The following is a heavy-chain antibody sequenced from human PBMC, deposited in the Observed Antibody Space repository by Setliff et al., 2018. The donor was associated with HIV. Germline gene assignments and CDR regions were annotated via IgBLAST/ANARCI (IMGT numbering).Heavy chain of an antibody. CDR3: SGHFLGF. V-gene: IGHV3-15*01. J-gene: IGHJ4*02. Sequence: GGSLRLSCAVSGFTATDAWMAWARQAPGKGLEWVAHIQKTIYGETTDYATPVKDRFTISRDDWKNTLYLQMDSLKTEDTGVYYCSGHFLGFWGQGTLVTVSS. D-gene: IGHD3-10*01. CDR2: IQKTIYGETT. CDR1: GFTATDAW.